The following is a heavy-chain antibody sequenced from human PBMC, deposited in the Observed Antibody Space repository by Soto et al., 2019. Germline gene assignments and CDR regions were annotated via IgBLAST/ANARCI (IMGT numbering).Heavy chain of an antibody. V-gene: IGHV1-69*01. Sequence: QVQLVQSGAEVKKHGSSVMVSCKASGGTVSSYVISWVRQAPGQGLAWMGGIIPIFGTAKYAQKFQGRGTITADECTSIVYKELRRMRSDDMAVYYLSREASYYGSSGYLVAWYFDLCGRGTLPTVSA. CDR2: IIPIFGTA. D-gene: IGHD3-22*01. J-gene: IGHJ2*01. CDR3: SREASYYGSSGYLVAWYFDL. CDR1: GGTVSSYV.